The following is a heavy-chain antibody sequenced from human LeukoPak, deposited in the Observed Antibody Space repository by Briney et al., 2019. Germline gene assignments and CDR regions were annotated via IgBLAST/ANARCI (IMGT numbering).Heavy chain of an antibody. V-gene: IGHV1-18*01. Sequence: ASVAVSCKASGYTFSSNGITWVRQAPGQGLEWLGWISPYNGNTNYAQNLQGRVTMTTDTSTSTAYMELRSLRSDDTAVYYCARDSFFCSGSSCYLHAFDIWGQGTTVTLSS. J-gene: IGHJ3*02. CDR2: ISPYNGNT. D-gene: IGHD2-2*01. CDR1: GYTFSSNG. CDR3: ARDSFFCSGSSCYLHAFDI.